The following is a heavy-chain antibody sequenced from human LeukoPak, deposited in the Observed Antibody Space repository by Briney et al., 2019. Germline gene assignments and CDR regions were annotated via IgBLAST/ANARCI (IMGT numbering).Heavy chain of an antibody. CDR1: GFTFSSYG. D-gene: IGHD3-22*01. V-gene: IGHV3-33*06. Sequence: PGGSLRLSCAASGFTFSSYGMHWVRQAPGKGLEWVAVIWCDRSNKYYADSVKGRFTISRDNSKNTLYLQMNSLRAEDTAVYYCAKNSLLRGYTYTWFDPWGQGTLVTVSS. CDR3: AKNSLLRGYTYTWFDP. CDR2: IWCDRSNK. J-gene: IGHJ5*02.